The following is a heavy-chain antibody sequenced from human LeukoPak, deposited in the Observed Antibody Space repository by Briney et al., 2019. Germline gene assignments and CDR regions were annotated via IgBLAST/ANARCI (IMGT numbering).Heavy chain of an antibody. Sequence: RPGGSLRLSCAVSGFTVSSNHMSWVRQAPGKGLEWVAVIYTGGGTYYADSVKGRFTISRDNSKNTLYLQMNSLGVEDTAVYYCARDGDDTSGYFSPFDYWGQGTLVTVSS. V-gene: IGHV3-53*01. D-gene: IGHD3-22*01. CDR1: GFTVSSNH. J-gene: IGHJ4*02. CDR2: IYTGGGT. CDR3: ARDGDDTSGYFSPFDY.